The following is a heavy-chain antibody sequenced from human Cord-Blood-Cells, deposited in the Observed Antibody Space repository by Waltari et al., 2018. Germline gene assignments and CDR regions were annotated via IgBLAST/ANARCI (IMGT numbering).Heavy chain of an antibody. CDR2: INPSGGST. D-gene: IGHD2-21*01. V-gene: IGHV1-46*01. Sequence: QVQLVQSGAEVKKPGASVKVSCKASGYTFTSYYMHWVRQAPGPGLEWMGIINPSGGSTSYAQKFQGRVTMTRDTSTSTVYMELSSLRSEDTAVYYCARGKAYCGGDCYLAFDIWGQGTMVTVSS. J-gene: IGHJ3*02. CDR3: ARGKAYCGGDCYLAFDI. CDR1: GYTFTSYY.